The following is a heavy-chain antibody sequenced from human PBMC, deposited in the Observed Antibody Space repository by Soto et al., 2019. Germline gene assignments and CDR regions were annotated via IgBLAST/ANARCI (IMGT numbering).Heavy chain of an antibody. CDR3: VTHNTILEVYFDY. D-gene: IGHD3-3*01. Sequence: ASVKVSCKASGYTFTSYYMHWVRQAPGQGLEWMGIINPSGGSTSYAQKFQGRVTMTRDTSTSTVYMELSSLRSEDTAVYYCVTHNTILEVYFDYWGQGTLVTVSS. V-gene: IGHV1-46*01. CDR2: INPSGGST. CDR1: GYTFTSYY. J-gene: IGHJ4*02.